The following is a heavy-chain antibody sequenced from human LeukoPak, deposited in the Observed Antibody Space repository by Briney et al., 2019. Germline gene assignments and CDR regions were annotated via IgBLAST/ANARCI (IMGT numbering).Heavy chain of an antibody. D-gene: IGHD3-10*01. CDR2: IKYDGSEK. CDR3: ARERVGGGYYYGSGSSYYFDY. Sequence: GGSLRLSCGASGLTFSNFWMSWVRQAPGKGLEWVADIKYDGSEKYYVDSVKGRFTISRDNAKNSLYLQMNSLRAEDTAVYYCARERVGGGYYYGSGSSYYFDYWGQGTLVTVSS. CDR1: GLTFSNFW. J-gene: IGHJ4*02. V-gene: IGHV3-7*01.